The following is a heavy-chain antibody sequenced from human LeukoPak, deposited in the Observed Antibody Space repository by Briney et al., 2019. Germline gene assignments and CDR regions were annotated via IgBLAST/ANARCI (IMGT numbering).Heavy chain of an antibody. CDR3: ARDPSGWSSYYYYYMDV. Sequence: GGSLRLSCAASGFTFSSYSMNWVRQAPGKGLEWVSSISSSSSYIYYADSVKGRFTISRDNAKNSLYLQMNSLRAEDTAVYYCARDPSGWSSYYYYYMDVWGKGTTVTVSS. CDR2: ISSSSSYI. V-gene: IGHV3-21*01. J-gene: IGHJ6*03. D-gene: IGHD6-19*01. CDR1: GFTFSSYS.